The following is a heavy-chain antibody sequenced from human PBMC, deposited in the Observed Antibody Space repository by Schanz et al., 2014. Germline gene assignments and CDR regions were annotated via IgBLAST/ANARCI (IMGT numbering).Heavy chain of an antibody. CDR3: ARKMKLGVYGGKGHDSLDI. J-gene: IGHJ3*02. V-gene: IGHV3-74*02. D-gene: IGHD4-17*01. CDR2: INSVGSNT. CDR1: GITFSSHW. Sequence: EVQLVASGGGLVQPGGSLRLSCAASGITFSSHWMHWVRQDPGKGLVWVARINSVGSNTDYADSVTGRFTISRDNAKNTLYLQMNTLRAEDTAVYYCARKMKLGVYGGKGHDSLDIWGQGTMVTVSS.